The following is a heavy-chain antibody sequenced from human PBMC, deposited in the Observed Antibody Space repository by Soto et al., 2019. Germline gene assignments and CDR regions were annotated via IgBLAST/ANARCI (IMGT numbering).Heavy chain of an antibody. J-gene: IGHJ4*02. CDR3: ASSGQPYYDILTGYLY. V-gene: IGHV1-69*02. CDR2: IIPILGIA. CDR1: GGTFSSYT. D-gene: IGHD3-9*01. Sequence: GASVKVSCKASGGTFSSYTISWVRQAPGQGLEWMGRIIPILGIANYAQKFQGRVTITADKSTSTAYMELSSLRSEDTAVYYCASSGQPYYDILTGYLYWGQGTLVTVSS.